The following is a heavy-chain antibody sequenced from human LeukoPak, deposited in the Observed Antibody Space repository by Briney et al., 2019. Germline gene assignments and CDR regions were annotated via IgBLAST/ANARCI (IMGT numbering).Heavy chain of an antibody. CDR2: VSGSGGST. CDR1: GFTFSSYA. CDR3: TRSESGTYKGGFDF. D-gene: IGHD1-26*01. J-gene: IGHJ4*02. V-gene: IGHV3-23*01. Sequence: GGSLRLSCAASGFTFSSYAMSWVRQAPGKGLEWVSAVSGSGGSTYHADSVKGRFTISRDDSKSIAHLQMNSLKTEDTAVYYCTRSESGTYKGGFDFWGQGTLVTVSS.